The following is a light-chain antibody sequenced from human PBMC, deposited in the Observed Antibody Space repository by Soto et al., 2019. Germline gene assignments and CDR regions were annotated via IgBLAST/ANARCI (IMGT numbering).Light chain of an antibody. CDR3: QQYKKWPRT. CDR1: QSVSNN. J-gene: IGKJ1*01. V-gene: IGKV3-15*01. CDR2: GAS. Sequence: ERVLTQSPGTLSLSPGERATLSCRASQSVSNNYLAWYQQKPGQAPRLLIYGASNRATGIPARFSGSGSGTEFTLTISSLQSEDFAVYYCQQYKKWPRTFGHGTKVDI.